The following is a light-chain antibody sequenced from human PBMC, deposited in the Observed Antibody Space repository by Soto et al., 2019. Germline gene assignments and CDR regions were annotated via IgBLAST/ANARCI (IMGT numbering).Light chain of an antibody. CDR2: AAS. CDR3: QQYNNWPRWT. J-gene: IGKJ1*01. V-gene: IGKV3-15*01. CDR1: QSVRSN. Sequence: EIVMTHSPATLSVSPGERATLSCRASQSVRSNLAWHQQKPGQAPRLLIYAASTRATGVPARFSGSGSGTEFTLTISDLQSEDFAVYYCQQYNNWPRWTFGQGTKVDIK.